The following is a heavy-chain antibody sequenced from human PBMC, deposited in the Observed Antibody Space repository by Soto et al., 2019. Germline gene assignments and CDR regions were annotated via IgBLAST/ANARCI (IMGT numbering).Heavy chain of an antibody. J-gene: IGHJ2*01. CDR1: GFSFSNSA. CDR2: IRSKGNNYAT. Sequence: EVPLVESGGGLVQPGGSLKLSCAASGFSFSNSAMHWVRQASGKGLEWVGRIRSKGNNYATEYAASLKGRFTISRDDSKNTAYLQMNNLETEDTAVYYCIRYARTLGWFFDLWGRGTLVTVSS. CDR3: IRYARTLGWFFDL. V-gene: IGHV3-73*02. D-gene: IGHD2-2*01.